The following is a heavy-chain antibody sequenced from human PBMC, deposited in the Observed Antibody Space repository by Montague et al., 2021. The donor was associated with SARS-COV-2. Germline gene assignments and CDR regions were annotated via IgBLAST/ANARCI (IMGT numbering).Heavy chain of an antibody. CDR2: INHSGST. V-gene: IGHV4-34*01. CDR3: AGGYEYVWGSYRYLHGFDP. Sequence: SETLSLTCAVYGGSFSSYYWSWIRQPPGKGLGLIGEINHSGSTNYNPSLKSRVTISVDTPKNQFSLKLSSVTAADTAVYYYAGGYEYVWGSYRYLHGFDPWGQGTLVTVSS. J-gene: IGHJ5*02. D-gene: IGHD3-16*02. CDR1: GGSFSSYY.